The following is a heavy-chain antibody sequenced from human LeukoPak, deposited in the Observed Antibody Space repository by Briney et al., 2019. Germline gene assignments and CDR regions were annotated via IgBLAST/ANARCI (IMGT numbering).Heavy chain of an antibody. D-gene: IGHD6-13*01. CDR2: KYYRSKWYY. Sequence: SQTLSLTCAISEYSVSSNSAAWNWIRQSPSRGPEWLGRKYYRSKWYYDYAVSVKSRITIIPDTSKNHFSLQLNSVTPEDRAVYYCARGPQLVDYYYIDVWGKGTTVTVSS. CDR3: ARGPQLVDYYYIDV. J-gene: IGHJ6*03. V-gene: IGHV6-1*01. CDR1: EYSVSSNSAA.